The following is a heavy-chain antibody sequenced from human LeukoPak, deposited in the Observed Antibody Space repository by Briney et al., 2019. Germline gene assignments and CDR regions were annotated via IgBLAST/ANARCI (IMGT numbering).Heavy chain of an antibody. J-gene: IGHJ4*02. D-gene: IGHD4-17*01. CDR3: ARVRDDYGDSYYFDY. CDR2: ISAYNGNT. V-gene: IGHV1-18*01. Sequence: GASVKVSCKASGYTFTSYGISWVRQAPGQGLEWMGWISAYNGNTNYAQKLQGRVTMTTDTYTSPAYMELRSLRSDDTAVYYCARVRDDYGDSYYFDYWGQGTLVTVSS. CDR1: GYTFTSYG.